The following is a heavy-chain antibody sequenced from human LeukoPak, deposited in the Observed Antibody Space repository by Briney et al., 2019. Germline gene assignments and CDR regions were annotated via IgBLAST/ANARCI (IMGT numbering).Heavy chain of an antibody. CDR1: GGSISSYY. CDR2: IYYSGST. CDR3: ARGYSSSWYTVFDY. D-gene: IGHD6-13*01. Sequence: SETLSLTCTVSGGSISSYYWSWIRQPPGKGLEWIGYIYYSGSTNYNPSLKSRVTTSVDTSKNQFSLKLSSVTAADTAVYYCARGYSSSWYTVFDYWGQGTLVTVSS. V-gene: IGHV4-59*01. J-gene: IGHJ4*02.